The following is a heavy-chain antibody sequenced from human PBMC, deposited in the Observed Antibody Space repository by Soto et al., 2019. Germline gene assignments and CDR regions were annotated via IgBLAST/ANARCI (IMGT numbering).Heavy chain of an antibody. CDR3: NRRAGGDWGVY. D-gene: IGHD2-21*02. CDR1: GFIFTDSA. J-gene: IGHJ4*02. V-gene: IGHV3-73*01. Sequence: GGSLRLSCAVSGFIFTDSAIHWVRQAPGKGLEWVGRIRSKDNGYATGYAASVEGRFTISRDDSKNTAYLQMNSLKTEDTAIYYCNRRAGGDWGVYWGQGSLVTVSS. CDR2: IRSKDNGYAT.